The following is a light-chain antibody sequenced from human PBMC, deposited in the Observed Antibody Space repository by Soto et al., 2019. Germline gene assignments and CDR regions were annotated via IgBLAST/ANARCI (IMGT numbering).Light chain of an antibody. J-gene: IGLJ2*01. Sequence: QSALTQPASVSGSPGQSITISCTGTSSDVGGYNYVSWYQQHPGKAPKLMIYDVSNRPSGVSNRFSGSKSGNTASLTISGLQAEDEADYYCSSYTSSSTLVXXGGXKLTVL. CDR1: SSDVGGYNY. CDR2: DVS. CDR3: SSYTSSSTLV. V-gene: IGLV2-14*01.